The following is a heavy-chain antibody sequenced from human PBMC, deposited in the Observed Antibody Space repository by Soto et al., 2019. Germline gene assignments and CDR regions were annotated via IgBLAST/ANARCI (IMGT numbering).Heavy chain of an antibody. Sequence: ASVKVSCKASGFIFTGYYIHWVRRARGQGLEWMGWIKSNGGDPKYAQKFQDRVTMTRDTSMNTVYMELSSLRSDDSAVYYCARDERSYGEPPFDYWGQGTLVTVSS. CDR3: ARDERSYGEPPFDY. V-gene: IGHV1-2*02. CDR2: IKSNGGDP. J-gene: IGHJ4*02. CDR1: GFIFTGYY. D-gene: IGHD3-16*01.